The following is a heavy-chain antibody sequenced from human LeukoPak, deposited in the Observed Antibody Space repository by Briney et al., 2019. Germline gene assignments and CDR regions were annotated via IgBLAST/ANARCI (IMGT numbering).Heavy chain of an antibody. CDR1: GLTFSNYA. D-gene: IGHD3-16*02. CDR2: ISYDGTYK. Sequence: GGSLRLSCADSGLTFSNYAMNWVRQAPGKGLEWVAIISYDGTYKYYADSVKGRFTISRDNSKNTLYLQMNTLRVEDTAVYYCARSLSTTLYSYFDYWGQGTLVTDSS. V-gene: IGHV3-30-3*01. CDR3: ARSLSTTLYSYFDY. J-gene: IGHJ4*02.